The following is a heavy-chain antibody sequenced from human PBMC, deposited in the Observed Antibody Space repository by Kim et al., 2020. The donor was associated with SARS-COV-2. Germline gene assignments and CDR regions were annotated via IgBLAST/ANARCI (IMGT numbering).Heavy chain of an antibody. CDR3: ARQSWTGSDRFDY. V-gene: IGHV3-7*03. J-gene: IGHJ4*02. Sequence: GGSLRLSCAASGFSFSASWMAWVRQAPGKGLEWVATIKSDGSEKYYVDSVRGRFTISRDNIKKSLYLQMDGLRAEDTAIFYCARQSWTGSDRFDYWAQGTRLTVPS. D-gene: IGHD3-10*01. CDR1: GFSFSASW. CDR2: IKSDGSEK.